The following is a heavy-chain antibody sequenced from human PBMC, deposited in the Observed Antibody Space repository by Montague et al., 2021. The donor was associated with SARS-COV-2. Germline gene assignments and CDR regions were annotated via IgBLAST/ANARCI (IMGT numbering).Heavy chain of an antibody. Sequence: SLRLSCAASGFTFSSYWMSWVRQPPGKGLEWVSNIKQDGSEKYYXXSLKGRFTISRDNAKNSLYLQMNSLRAEDTAVYYCARDFSSGSNPPEYYYYGMDVWGQGTTVTVSS. J-gene: IGHJ6*02. V-gene: IGHV3-7*01. CDR1: GFTFSSYW. CDR3: ARDFSSGSNPPEYYYYGMDV. CDR2: IKQDGSEK. D-gene: IGHD3-10*01.